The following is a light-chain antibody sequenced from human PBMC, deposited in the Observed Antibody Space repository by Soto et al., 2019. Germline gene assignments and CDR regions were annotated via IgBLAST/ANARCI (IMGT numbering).Light chain of an antibody. J-gene: IGKJ1*01. CDR3: LQDHSYPWT. CDR1: QDIAIY. CDR2: AAS. Sequence: DIQMTQSPSTLSGSVGDRVTITCRASQDIAIYLAWYQQKPGEAPKLLIYAASTLYGGVPSRFSGSASGTEFTLTISSLQPEDLASYYCLQDHSYPWTFGQGTKVDIK. V-gene: IGKV1-9*01.